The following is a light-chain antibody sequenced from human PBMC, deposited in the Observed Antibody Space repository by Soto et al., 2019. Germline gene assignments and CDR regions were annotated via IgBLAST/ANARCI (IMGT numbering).Light chain of an antibody. Sequence: SVLSQPPSVAGAPGQRVTISCTGSSSNIGAGYDAHWFQQVPGTAPQLLIYGSTNRPSGVPDRFSGSKSGTSASLAITGLQAEDEADYYCQSYDSSLGGNYVFGTGTKVTVL. CDR2: GST. CDR3: QSYDSSLGGNYV. J-gene: IGLJ1*01. V-gene: IGLV1-40*01. CDR1: SSNIGAGYD.